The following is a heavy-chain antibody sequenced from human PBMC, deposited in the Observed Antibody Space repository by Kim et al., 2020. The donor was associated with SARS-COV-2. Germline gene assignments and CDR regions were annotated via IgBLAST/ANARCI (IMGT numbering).Heavy chain of an antibody. CDR2: IYYSGST. Sequence: SETLSLTCTVSGGSISSSSYYWGWIRQPPGKGLEWIGSIYYSGSTYYNPSLKSRVTISVDTSKNQFSLKLSSVTAADTAVYYCARTEMATIKLPADGMDVWGQGTTVTVSS. V-gene: IGHV4-39*07. D-gene: IGHD5-12*01. CDR3: ARTEMATIKLPADGMDV. J-gene: IGHJ6*02. CDR1: GGSISSSSYY.